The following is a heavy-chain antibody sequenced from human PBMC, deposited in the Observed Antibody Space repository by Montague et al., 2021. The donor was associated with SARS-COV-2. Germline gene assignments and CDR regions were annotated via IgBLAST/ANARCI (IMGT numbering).Heavy chain of an antibody. J-gene: IGHJ4*02. Sequence: SETLSLTCAVYGGSFSDYSWTWIRQPPGKGLEWIGEINHRGSTNYNPSLKSRVTISVDTSKNQFSLKMTSVTAADTAVYYCARGRQHINMVVVVVTGGEYYGDGWGQGTMGAGSS. CDR2: INHRGST. CDR3: ARGRQHINMVVVVVTGGEYYGDG. CDR1: GGSFSDYS. D-gene: IGHD3-22*01. V-gene: IGHV4-34*01.